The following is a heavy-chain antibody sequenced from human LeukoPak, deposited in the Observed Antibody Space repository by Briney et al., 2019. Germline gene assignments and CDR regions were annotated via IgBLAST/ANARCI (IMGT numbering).Heavy chain of an antibody. CDR1: GFTLRSYT. D-gene: IGHD3-9*01. V-gene: IGHV3-74*01. CDR2: INSDGSTT. CDR3: ARVLRYFDCFSL. Sequence: GGSLRLSCAASGFTLRSYTMNWVRQAPGKGLEWVSRINSDGSTTTYADSVKGRFIISRDNAKNTVYLQMNSLRAEDTAVYYCARVLRYFDCFSLWGQGTLVTVSS. J-gene: IGHJ4*02.